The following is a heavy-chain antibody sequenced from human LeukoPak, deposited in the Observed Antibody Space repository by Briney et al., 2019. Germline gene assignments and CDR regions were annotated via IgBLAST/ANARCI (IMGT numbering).Heavy chain of an antibody. CDR3: AKRLYCSTTTCYGFDY. Sequence: GASVKVSCKASGGTFSSYAISWVRQAPGQGLEWMGGIIPIFGTANYAQKFQGRVTITADESTSTAYMELSSLRAEDTAVYYCAKRLYCSTTTCYGFDYWGQGALVTVSS. V-gene: IGHV1-69*13. J-gene: IGHJ4*02. D-gene: IGHD2-2*01. CDR1: GGTFSSYA. CDR2: IIPIFGTA.